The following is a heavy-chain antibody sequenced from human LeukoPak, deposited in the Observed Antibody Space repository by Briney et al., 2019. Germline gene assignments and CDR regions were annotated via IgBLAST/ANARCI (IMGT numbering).Heavy chain of an antibody. Sequence: GGSLRLSCAASGFTFSSYSMNWVRQAPGKGLEWVSSISSSSSYIYYADSVKGRFTISRDNAKNSLYLQMNSLRAEDTAVYYCARDGQLVVPYYFDYWGQGTLVTVSS. CDR2: ISSSSSYI. V-gene: IGHV3-21*01. CDR3: ARDGQLVVPYYFDY. D-gene: IGHD2-15*01. CDR1: GFTFSSYS. J-gene: IGHJ4*02.